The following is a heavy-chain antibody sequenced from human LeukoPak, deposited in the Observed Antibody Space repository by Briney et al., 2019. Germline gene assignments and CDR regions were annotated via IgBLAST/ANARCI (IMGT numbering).Heavy chain of an antibody. V-gene: IGHV1-8*01. CDR2: MYPNSGNT. CDR3: ARGIDI. CDR1: GYTFTSYD. J-gene: IGHJ3*02. Sequence: ASVKVSCKPSGYTFTSYDINWVRHATGQGLEWMGWMYPNSGNTGYAQTSQGGVTMTRNTPISTAYMDLGSLRSQDTAGYNWARGIDIWGQGTMVTVSS.